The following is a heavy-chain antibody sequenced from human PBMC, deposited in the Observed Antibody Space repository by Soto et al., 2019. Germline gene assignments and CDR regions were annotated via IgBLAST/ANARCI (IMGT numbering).Heavy chain of an antibody. D-gene: IGHD6-13*01. CDR1: GLSISSDNW. Sequence: QVQLQESGPGLVRPSGTVSLTCAVSGLSISSDNWWSWVRQPPGKGLEWIGEIHHSGSTNYNPSRKSRVTMSVVPSKDLFSLTLKSVTAADTAFYYCARDQGSHPGDWGQGTRVSVSS. V-gene: IGHV4-4*02. CDR2: IHHSGST. CDR3: ARDQGSHPGD. J-gene: IGHJ4*02.